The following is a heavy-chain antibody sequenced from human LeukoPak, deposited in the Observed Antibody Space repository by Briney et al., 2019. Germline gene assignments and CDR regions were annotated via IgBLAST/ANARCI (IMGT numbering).Heavy chain of an antibody. V-gene: IGHV4-39*01. J-gene: IGHJ4*02. D-gene: IGHD6-19*01. Sequence: SETLSLTCTVSGGSISSSSYYWGWLRQPPGKGLEWIGSIYYSGSTYYNPSLKSRVTISVDTSKNQFSLKLSSVTAADTAVYYCAGRIAVAGTSYFDYWGQGTLVTVSS. CDR2: IYYSGST. CDR3: AGRIAVAGTSYFDY. CDR1: GGSISSSSYY.